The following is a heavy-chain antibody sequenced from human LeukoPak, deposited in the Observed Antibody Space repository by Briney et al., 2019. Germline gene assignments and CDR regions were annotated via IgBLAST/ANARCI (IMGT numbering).Heavy chain of an antibody. J-gene: IGHJ6*03. CDR2: IKQDGSEK. V-gene: IGHV3-7*01. CDR3: ARSEMGYYNYYMDV. CDR1: GFTFSTYS. Sequence: GGSLRLSCAASGFTFSTYSMSWVRQAPGKGLEWVANIKQDGSEKYYVDSVKGRFAISRDNAKNSLYLQMNSLRAEDTGVYYCARSEMGYYNYYMDVWDKGTTVTVSS. D-gene: IGHD2-8*01.